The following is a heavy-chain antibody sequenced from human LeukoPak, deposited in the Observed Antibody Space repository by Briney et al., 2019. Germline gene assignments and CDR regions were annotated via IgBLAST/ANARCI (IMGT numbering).Heavy chain of an antibody. V-gene: IGHV3-11*06. D-gene: IGHD3-22*01. Sequence: PGGSLRLSCAASGFTFSDYYMSWIRQAPGKGLEWVSYISSSSSYTNYADSVKGRFTISRDNAKNSLYLQMNSLRAEDTAVYYCARDRRRRSSSGLYYFDYWGQGTLVTVSS. CDR1: GFTFSDYY. J-gene: IGHJ4*02. CDR2: ISSSSSYT. CDR3: ARDRRRRSSSGLYYFDY.